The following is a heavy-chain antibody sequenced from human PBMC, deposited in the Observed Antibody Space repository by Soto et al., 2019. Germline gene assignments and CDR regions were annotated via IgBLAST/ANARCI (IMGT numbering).Heavy chain of an antibody. Sequence: ASVKVSCKASGYTFTSYGISWVRQAPGQGLKWMGWISAYNGNTNYAQKLQGRVTMTTDTSTSTAYMELRSLRSDDTAVYYCARLIAAAGIFTYYYYYYGMDVWGQGTTVTVSS. CDR3: ARLIAAAGIFTYYYYYYGMDV. V-gene: IGHV1-18*04. CDR1: GYTFTSYG. J-gene: IGHJ6*02. D-gene: IGHD6-13*01. CDR2: ISAYNGNT.